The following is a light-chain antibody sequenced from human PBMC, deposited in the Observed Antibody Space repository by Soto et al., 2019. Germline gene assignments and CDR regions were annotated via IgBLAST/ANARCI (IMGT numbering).Light chain of an antibody. Sequence: IVMTQSPSTLSVSQGEDATLSCRASQSVSSLLAWYQQKPGQAPRLLIYRASSRAAGLPDRFSGSGSGTDFTLTISSLQSEDFAVYYCQHYNNWPGTFGQVTKV. CDR2: RAS. J-gene: IGKJ1*01. CDR3: QHYNNWPGT. CDR1: QSVSSL. V-gene: IGKV3-15*01.